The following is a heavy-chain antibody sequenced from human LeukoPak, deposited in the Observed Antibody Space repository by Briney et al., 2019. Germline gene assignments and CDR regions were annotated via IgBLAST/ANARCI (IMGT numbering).Heavy chain of an antibody. J-gene: IGHJ3*02. CDR2: INHSGST. D-gene: IGHD3-10*01. CDR3: ARAFTMVRGVIPKYDAFDI. V-gene: IGHV4-34*01. Sequence: SETLSLTCAVYGGSFSGYYWSWIRQPPGKGLEWIGEINHSGSTYYNPSLKSRVTISVDTSKNQFSLKLSSVTAADTAVYYCARAFTMVRGVIPKYDAFDIWGQGTMVTVSS. CDR1: GGSFSGYY.